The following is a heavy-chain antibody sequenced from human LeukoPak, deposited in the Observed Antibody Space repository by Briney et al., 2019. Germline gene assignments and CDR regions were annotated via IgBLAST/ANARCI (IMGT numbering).Heavy chain of an antibody. CDR2: IYYSGST. J-gene: IGHJ3*02. Sequence: SETLSLTCTVSGGSISSYYWSWIRQPPGKGLEWIGYIYYSGSTNYNPSLKSRVTISVDTSKNQFSLKLSSVTAADTAVYYCARRYGDYDAFDIWGQGTMVTVSS. CDR3: ARRYGDYDAFDI. D-gene: IGHD4-17*01. CDR1: GGSISSYY. V-gene: IGHV4-59*01.